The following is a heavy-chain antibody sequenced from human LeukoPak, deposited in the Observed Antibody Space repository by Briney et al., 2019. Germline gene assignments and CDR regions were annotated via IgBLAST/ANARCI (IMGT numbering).Heavy chain of an antibody. CDR2: TYYRSKWYN. D-gene: IGHD1-26*01. V-gene: IGHV6-1*01. CDR3: VRGKTKDTSVGAIDY. CDR1: GDSVSSNSAA. J-gene: IGHJ4*02. Sequence: SQTLSLTCAISGDSVSSNSAAWNWIRQSPSRGLEWLGRTYYRSKWYNDYAVSVKSRITINPDTSKNQISLQLNSVTPEDTAVYYCVRGKTKDTSVGAIDYWGQGTLVTVSS.